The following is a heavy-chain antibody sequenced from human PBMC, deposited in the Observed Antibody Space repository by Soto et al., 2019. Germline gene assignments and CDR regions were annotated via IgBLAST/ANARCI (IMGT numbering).Heavy chain of an antibody. CDR1: GGSISSSGSY. V-gene: IGHV4-30-4*01. CDR3: ARYCSTTRCPFDY. CDR2: IYYSGNT. J-gene: IGHJ4*02. D-gene: IGHD2-2*01. Sequence: SETLSLTCTVSGGSISSSGSYWGWIRQPPGKGLEWIGYIYYSGNTYFNPSLKSRVTLSVDTSKNQFSLNLSPVTAADTAVYYCARYCSTTRCPFDYWGQGTLVTVSS.